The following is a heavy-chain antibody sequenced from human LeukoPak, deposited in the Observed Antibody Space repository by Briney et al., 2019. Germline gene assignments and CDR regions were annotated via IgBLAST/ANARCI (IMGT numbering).Heavy chain of an antibody. CDR1: GGSISGSSYY. Sequence: SETLSLTCTVSGGSISGSSYYWGWIRQSPGKGLEWIGSIYYSGRTYYNPSLKSRVTISVDTSKKQFSLKLSSVTAADTAVYYCARDSGYYYGSGSYYNWFDPWGQGTLVTVSS. V-gene: IGHV4-39*07. CDR2: IYYSGRT. J-gene: IGHJ5*02. CDR3: ARDSGYYYGSGSYYNWFDP. D-gene: IGHD3-10*01.